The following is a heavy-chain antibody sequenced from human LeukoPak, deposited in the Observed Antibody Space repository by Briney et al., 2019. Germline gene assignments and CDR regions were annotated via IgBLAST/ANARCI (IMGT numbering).Heavy chain of an antibody. CDR1: GFTFTSST. CDR2: IVVGSGNT. J-gene: IGHJ6*02. V-gene: IGHV1-58*02. D-gene: IGHD3-9*01. CDR3: AAARDLRYLGAMDV. Sequence: ASVKVSCKASGFTFTSSTMQWVRQARGQRLEWIGWIVVGSGNTNYAQKFQERVTIARDMSTSTAYMELSSLGSEDTAVYYCAAARDLRYLGAMDVWGQGTTVTVSS.